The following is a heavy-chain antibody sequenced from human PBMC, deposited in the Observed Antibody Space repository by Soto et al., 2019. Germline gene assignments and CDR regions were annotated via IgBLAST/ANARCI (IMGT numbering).Heavy chain of an antibody. V-gene: IGHV1-2*02. D-gene: IGHD2-21*01. J-gene: IGHJ4*02. CDR2: INPDYGGA. CDR3: ARDVGGTSSYSGY. CDR1: GYTFTGYY. Sequence: QVQLVQSGAEVKKPGASVKVSCKASGYTFTGYYIHWVRQAPGQGLEWMGWINPDYGGANYGEKFQGRVTMTIDTSITTAYMELSRLRSDDTAVYYCARDVGGTSSYSGYWGQGTLVTVSS.